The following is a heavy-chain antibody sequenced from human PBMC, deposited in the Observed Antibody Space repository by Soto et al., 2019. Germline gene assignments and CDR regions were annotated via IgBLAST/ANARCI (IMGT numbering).Heavy chain of an antibody. CDR2: IYYSGST. CDR3: ARSWGYYFDY. CDR1: GGSISSGGYY. D-gene: IGHD3-16*01. V-gene: IGHV4-61*08. J-gene: IGHJ4*02. Sequence: SETLSLTCAVSGGSISSGGYYWSWIRQPPGKGLEWIGYIYYSGSTNYNPSLKSRVTISVDTSKNQFSLKLSSVTAADTAVYYCARSWGYYFDYWGQGTLVTVSS.